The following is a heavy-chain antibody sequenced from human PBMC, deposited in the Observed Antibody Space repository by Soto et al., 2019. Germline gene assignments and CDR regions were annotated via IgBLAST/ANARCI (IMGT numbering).Heavy chain of an antibody. Sequence: SETLSLTCAISGDSVSSNSAAWNWIRQSPSRGLEWLGRTYYRSKWYNDYAVSVKSRITINPDTSKNQFSLQLNSVTAEDTAVYYCARVGIAAAGTGYNWFDPWGQGTLVTVSS. D-gene: IGHD6-13*01. V-gene: IGHV6-1*01. CDR2: TYYRSKWYN. CDR1: GDSVSSNSAA. J-gene: IGHJ5*02. CDR3: ARVGIAAAGTGYNWFDP.